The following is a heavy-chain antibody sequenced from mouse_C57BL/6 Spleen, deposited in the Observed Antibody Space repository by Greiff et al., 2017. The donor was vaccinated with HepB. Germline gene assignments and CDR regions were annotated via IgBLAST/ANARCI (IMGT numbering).Heavy chain of an antibody. D-gene: IGHD2-1*01. J-gene: IGHJ2*01. CDR2: IDPSDSYT. Sequence: VQLQQPGAELVRPGTSVKLSCKASGYTFTSYWMHWVKQRPGQGLEWIGVIDPSDSYTNYNQKFKGKATLTVDTSSSTAYMQLSSLTSEDSAVYYCASGGNYDYWGQGTTLTVSS. V-gene: IGHV1-59*01. CDR3: ASGGNYDY. CDR1: GYTFTSYW.